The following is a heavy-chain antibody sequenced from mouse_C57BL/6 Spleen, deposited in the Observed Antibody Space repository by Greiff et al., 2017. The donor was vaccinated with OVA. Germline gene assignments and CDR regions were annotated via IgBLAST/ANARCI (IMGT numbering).Heavy chain of an antibody. CDR2: ISSGGSYT. CDR3: ARHYDYDDGYYFDY. D-gene: IGHD2-4*01. V-gene: IGHV5-6*01. CDR1: GFTFSSYG. J-gene: IGHJ2*01. Sequence: EVKLVESGGDLVKPGGSLKLSCAASGFTFSSYGMSWVRQTPDKRLEWVATISSGGSYTYYPDSVKGRFTISRDNAKKTLYLQRSSLKSEDTAMYYCARHYDYDDGYYFDYWGQGTTLTVSS.